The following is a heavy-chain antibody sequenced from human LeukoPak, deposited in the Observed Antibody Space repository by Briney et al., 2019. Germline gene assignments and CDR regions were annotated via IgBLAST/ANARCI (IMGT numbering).Heavy chain of an antibody. Sequence: ASVKVSCKVSGYTLTELSMHWVRQAPGKGPEWMGGFDPEDGETIYAQKFQGRVTMTEDTSTDTAYMELSSLRSEDTAVYYCATDTASGRGVIRLDAFDIWGQGTMVTVSS. D-gene: IGHD3-10*01. CDR1: GYTLTELS. CDR2: FDPEDGET. J-gene: IGHJ3*02. V-gene: IGHV1-24*01. CDR3: ATDTASGRGVIRLDAFDI.